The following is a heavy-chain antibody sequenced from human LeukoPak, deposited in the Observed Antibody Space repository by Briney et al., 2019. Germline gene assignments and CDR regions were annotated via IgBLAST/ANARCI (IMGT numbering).Heavy chain of an antibody. D-gene: IGHD3-10*01. Sequence: GESLKISCRASGSPFTSSWIGWVRQVPGKGPEWMGIIYPRDSDTRYSPSFQGQVTISADKSNNTAYLQWSSLKASDTAKYYCARLGSFYYYMDVWGKGTTVTVTS. CDR2: IYPRDSDT. CDR3: ARLGSFYYYMDV. CDR1: GSPFTSSW. J-gene: IGHJ6*03. V-gene: IGHV5-51*01.